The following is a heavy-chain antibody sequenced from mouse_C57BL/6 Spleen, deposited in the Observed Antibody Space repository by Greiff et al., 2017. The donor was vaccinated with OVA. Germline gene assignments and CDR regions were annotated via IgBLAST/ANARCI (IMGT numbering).Heavy chain of an antibody. V-gene: IGHV1-82*01. J-gene: IGHJ4*01. CDR1: GYAFSSSW. CDR3: ALYAMDY. Sequence: QVQLQQSGPELVKPGASVKISCKASGYAFSSSWMNWVKQRPGKGLEWIGRIYPGDGDTNYNGKFKGKATLTADKSSSTAYMQLSSLTSEDSAVYFCALYAMDYWGQGTSVTVSS. CDR2: IYPGDGDT.